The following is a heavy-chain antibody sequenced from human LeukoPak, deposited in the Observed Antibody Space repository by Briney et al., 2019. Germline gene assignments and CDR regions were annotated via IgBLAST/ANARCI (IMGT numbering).Heavy chain of an antibody. CDR3: ARDGAPSWNYYYDYYYMDV. Sequence: GGSLRLSCAASGFTFSSYSMNWVRQAPGKGLEWVSYISSSSSTIYYADSMKGRFTISRDNAKNSLYLQMNSLRVEDTAVYYCARDGAPSWNYYYDYYYMDVWGKGTTVTVSS. CDR1: GFTFSSYS. CDR2: ISSSSSTI. D-gene: IGHD1-7*01. J-gene: IGHJ6*03. V-gene: IGHV3-48*04.